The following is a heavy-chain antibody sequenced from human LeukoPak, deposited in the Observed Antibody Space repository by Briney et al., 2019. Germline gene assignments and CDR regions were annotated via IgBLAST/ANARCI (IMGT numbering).Heavy chain of an antibody. V-gene: IGHV1-2*02. J-gene: IGHJ4*02. CDR1: GYTFSAHY. D-gene: IGHD2-2*02. Sequence: ASVRVSCKTSGYTFSAHYLHWVRQAPGQRPEWVGRIDPASGGTHYAQKFQGRVTVTRDTSTTTVDMELSGLRSDDTAVYYCARVPSPYTTSRFDFWGQGTLVTVSS. CDR2: IDPASGGT. CDR3: ARVPSPYTTSRFDF.